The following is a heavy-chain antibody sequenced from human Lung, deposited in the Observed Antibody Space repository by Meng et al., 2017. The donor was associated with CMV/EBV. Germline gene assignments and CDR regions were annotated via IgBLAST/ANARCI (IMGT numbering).Heavy chain of an antibody. CDR3: ARDLGGNFYFFGY. Sequence: SETLSLXCIVSGGSIISSSYYWGWIRQPPGKGLEWIGSIYYSGTTYYNPSLKSRITISVDTSKNQFSLKLSSVTAADTAVYYCARDLGGNFYFFGYWGQGKXVTGAS. CDR2: IYYSGTT. CDR1: GGSIISSSYY. J-gene: IGHJ4*02. V-gene: IGHV4-39*07. D-gene: IGHD2/OR15-2a*01.